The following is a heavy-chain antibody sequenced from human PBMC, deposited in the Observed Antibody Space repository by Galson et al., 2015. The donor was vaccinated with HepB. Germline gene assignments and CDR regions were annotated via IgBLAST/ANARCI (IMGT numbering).Heavy chain of an antibody. CDR1: GGTFSSYA. Sequence: SVKVSCKASGGTFSSYAISWVRQAPGQGLEWMGGIIPIFGTANYAQKFQGRVTITADESTSTAYMELSSLRSEDTAVYYCARDSWESGYGSGSYGYYYMDVWGKGTTVTVSS. J-gene: IGHJ6*03. D-gene: IGHD3-10*01. CDR2: IIPIFGTA. CDR3: ARDSWESGYGSGSYGYYYMDV. V-gene: IGHV1-69*13.